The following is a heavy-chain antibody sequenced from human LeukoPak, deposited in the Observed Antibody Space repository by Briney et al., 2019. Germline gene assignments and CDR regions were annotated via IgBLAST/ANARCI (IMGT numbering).Heavy chain of an antibody. CDR3: ARVRGLLSGMDV. V-gene: IGHV3-53*01. CDR1: GFTVSYNY. Sequence: PGGSLRLSCAASGFTVSYNYMTWVRQAPGKGLEWVSVIYSGGTTYYADFVKGRFTISRDNSKNTLNLQMNSLRAEDTAVYYCARVRGLLSGMDVWGKGTTVTVSS. D-gene: IGHD3/OR15-3a*01. J-gene: IGHJ6*04. CDR2: IYSGGTT.